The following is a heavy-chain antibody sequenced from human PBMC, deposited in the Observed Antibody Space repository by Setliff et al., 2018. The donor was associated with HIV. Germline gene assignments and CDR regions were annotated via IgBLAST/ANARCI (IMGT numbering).Heavy chain of an antibody. CDR2: ISGGGAST. CDR1: GFTFSSYA. J-gene: IGHJ6*03. V-gene: IGHV3-23*01. D-gene: IGHD3-3*01. CDR3: ARGTDYDLWTYYYYMDV. Sequence: GGSLRLSCAASGFTFSSYAMSWVRQAPGKGLERVSGISGGGASTYYADSVKGRFTVSRDNSKSTLYLQMNSLRAEDTATYYCARGTDYDLWTYYYYMDVWGKGTTVTVSS.